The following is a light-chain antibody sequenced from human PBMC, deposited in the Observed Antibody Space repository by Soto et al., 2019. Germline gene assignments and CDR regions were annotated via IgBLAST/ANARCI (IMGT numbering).Light chain of an antibody. Sequence: SALAQPRSVSGSPGQSVTISCTGTGSDVGGYNYVSWYQQYPGKAPKFVIYDVNKRPSGVPDRFSGSKSGNTASLTISGLQAEDEADYYCCSYTGTYTWVFGGGTKVTVL. CDR3: CSYTGTYTWV. CDR2: DVN. V-gene: IGLV2-11*01. J-gene: IGLJ3*02. CDR1: GSDVGGYNY.